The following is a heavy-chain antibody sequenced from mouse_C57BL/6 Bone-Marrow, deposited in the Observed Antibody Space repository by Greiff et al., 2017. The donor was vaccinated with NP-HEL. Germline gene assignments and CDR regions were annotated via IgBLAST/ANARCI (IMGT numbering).Heavy chain of an antibody. CDR1: GFTFSDYG. J-gene: IGHJ1*03. CDR2: ISSGSSTI. V-gene: IGHV5-17*01. D-gene: IGHD1-1*01. CDR3: ARNLITTGRYFDV. Sequence: EVMLVESGGGLVKPGGSLKLSCAASGFTFSDYGMHWVRQAPEKGLEWVAYISSGSSTIYYADTVKGRFTISRDNAKNTLFLQMTSLRSEDTAMYYCARNLITTGRYFDVWGTGTTVTVSS.